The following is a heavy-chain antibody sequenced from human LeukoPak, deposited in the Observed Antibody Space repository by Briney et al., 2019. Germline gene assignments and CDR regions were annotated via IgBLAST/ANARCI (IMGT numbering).Heavy chain of an antibody. V-gene: IGHV5-51*01. J-gene: IGHJ4*02. Sequence: GESLKISCKASGYTFTNYWIGWVRQPPGKGLEWMGIIYPGGSDTRYSPSFQGQVIISADKSFNTAYLQWSSLKASDTAMYYCATVGTVDYHFDYWGQGTLVTVSS. CDR3: ATVGTVDYHFDY. CDR1: GYTFTNYW. D-gene: IGHD3-16*01. CDR2: IYPGGSDT.